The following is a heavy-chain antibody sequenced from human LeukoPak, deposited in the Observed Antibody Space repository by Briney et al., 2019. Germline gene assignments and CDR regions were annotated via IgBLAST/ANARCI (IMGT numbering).Heavy chain of an antibody. CDR2: INHSGST. CDR3: ARPRYSSSSPYDY. CDR1: GGSFSGYY. J-gene: IGHJ4*02. Sequence: SETLSLTCAVYGGSFSGYYWSWIRQPPGKGLEWIGEINHSGSTNYNPFLRSRVTISVDTSKNQFSLKLSSVTAADAAVYYCARPRYSSSSPYDYWGQGTLVTVSS. D-gene: IGHD6-6*01. V-gene: IGHV4-34*01.